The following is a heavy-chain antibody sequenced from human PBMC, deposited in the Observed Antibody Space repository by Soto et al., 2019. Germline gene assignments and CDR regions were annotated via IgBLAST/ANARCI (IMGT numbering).Heavy chain of an antibody. V-gene: IGHV4-38-2*01. J-gene: IGHJ4*02. CDR3: TRGAGAPWVRFDS. CDR1: GYSITSGFY. D-gene: IGHD3-16*01. CDR2: ISYSAKT. Sequence: PSETLSLTCGVSGYSITSGFYWSWVRQSPGKGLEWIGTISYSAKTFYNPSLASRFSMAVDSSKNQFSLRLTSVTAADTALYYCTRGAGAPWVRFDSWGRGILVTVSS.